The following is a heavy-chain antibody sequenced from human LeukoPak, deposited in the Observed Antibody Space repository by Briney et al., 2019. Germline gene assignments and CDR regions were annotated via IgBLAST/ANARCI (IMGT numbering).Heavy chain of an antibody. D-gene: IGHD3-10*01. CDR1: GFTVSNSY. J-gene: IGHJ4*02. CDR2: IYSGGST. CDR3: AREVSVSGSYISTN. V-gene: IGHV3-53*01. Sequence: PGGSLRLSCAASGFTVSNSYMNWVRQAPGKGLEWVSVIYSGGSTYYADSVKGRFTIFRDNSKNTLYLQMNSLRAEDTAVYYCAREVSVSGSYISTNWGQGTLVTVSA.